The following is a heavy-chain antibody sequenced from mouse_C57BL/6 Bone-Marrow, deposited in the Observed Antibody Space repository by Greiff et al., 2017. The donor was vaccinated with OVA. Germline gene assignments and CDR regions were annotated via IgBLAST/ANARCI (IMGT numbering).Heavy chain of an antibody. D-gene: IGHD2-1*01. Sequence: VHLVESGPELVKPGASVKISCKASGYAFSSSWMNWVKQRPGKGLEWIGRIYPGDGDTNYNGKFKGKATLTADKSSNTAYLQLSSLTSEDTAIYYCARRYYGNYVEYFDVWGTGTTVTVSS. CDR3: ARRYYGNYVEYFDV. J-gene: IGHJ1*03. V-gene: IGHV1-82*01. CDR2: IYPGDGDT. CDR1: GYAFSSSW.